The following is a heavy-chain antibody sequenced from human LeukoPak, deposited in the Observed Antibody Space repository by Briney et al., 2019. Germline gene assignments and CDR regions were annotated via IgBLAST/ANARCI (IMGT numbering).Heavy chain of an antibody. CDR3: AKDRSSSSSGLMDY. CDR2: IRYDGSNK. D-gene: IGHD6-6*01. CDR1: EFTFSRYG. J-gene: IGHJ4*02. Sequence: GSLRLSCAASEFTFSRYGMHWVRQAPGKGLEWVAFIRYDGSNKYYADSVKGRFTISRDNSKNTLYLQMNSLRADDTAVYYCAKDRSSSSSGLMDYWGQGTLVTVSS. V-gene: IGHV3-30*02.